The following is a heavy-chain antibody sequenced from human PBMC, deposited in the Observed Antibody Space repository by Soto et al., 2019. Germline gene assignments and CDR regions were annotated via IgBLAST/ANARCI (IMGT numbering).Heavy chain of an antibody. D-gene: IGHD5-12*01. CDR1: GFTFSSDA. CDR3: VRGKMREMATILRDKWFDP. J-gene: IGHJ5*02. Sequence: EVQLLDSGGGLVQAGGSLRLSCAASGFTFSSDAMSWVRQGPGKGLEWVSGISGSGGSTYYADSVKGRFTISRDNSKNTLYLQMNSLRADDTAIYYCVRGKMREMATILRDKWFDPWGQGTLVTVSS. CDR2: ISGSGGST. V-gene: IGHV3-23*01.